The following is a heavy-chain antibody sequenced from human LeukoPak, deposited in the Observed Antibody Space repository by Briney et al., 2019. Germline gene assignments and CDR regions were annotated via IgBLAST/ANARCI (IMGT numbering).Heavy chain of an antibody. CDR2: ITKNGDTT. CDR3: ARGGMVRGYY. V-gene: IGHV3-21*04. Sequence: GGSLRLSCAASGFSFSAFGMNWVRQAPGKGLEWVSTITKNGDTTYYVDSVKGRFTISRDNAKNSLYLQMNGLRAEDTAVYYCARGGMVRGYYWGQGTLVTVSS. D-gene: IGHD3-10*01. J-gene: IGHJ4*02. CDR1: GFSFSAFG.